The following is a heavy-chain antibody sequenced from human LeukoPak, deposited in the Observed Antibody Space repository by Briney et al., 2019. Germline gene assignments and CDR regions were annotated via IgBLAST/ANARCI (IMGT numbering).Heavy chain of an antibody. CDR1: GFTFTGYY. Sequence: EASVKVSCKASGFTFTGYYMHWVRQAPGQGLEWMGWINPNSGGTNYAQKFQGRVTMTRDTSISTAYMELSRLRSDDTAVYYCASGSSSWYELPDYWGQGTLVTVSS. D-gene: IGHD6-13*01. J-gene: IGHJ4*02. CDR3: ASGSSSWYELPDY. V-gene: IGHV1-2*02. CDR2: INPNSGGT.